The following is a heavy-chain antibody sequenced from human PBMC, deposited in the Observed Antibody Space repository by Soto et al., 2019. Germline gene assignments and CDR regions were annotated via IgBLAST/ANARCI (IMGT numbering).Heavy chain of an antibody. J-gene: IGHJ4*02. D-gene: IGHD3-3*01. CDR1: GYAFSSYG. Sequence: GVSVNVSWKASGYAFSSYGISWVRQAPGQGLEWMGWISAYNGNTNYAQKLQGRVTMTTDTSTSTAYMELRSLRSDDTAVYYCAREYDFWSGYVDYWGQGTLVTVSS. CDR2: ISAYNGNT. V-gene: IGHV1-18*01. CDR3: AREYDFWSGYVDY.